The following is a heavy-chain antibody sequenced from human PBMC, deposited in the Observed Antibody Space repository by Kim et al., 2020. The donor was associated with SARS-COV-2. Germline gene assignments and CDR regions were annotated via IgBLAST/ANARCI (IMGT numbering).Heavy chain of an antibody. D-gene: IGHD3-22*01. CDR1: GFTFSSYG. CDR3: AKGFYYYDSGGFDP. CDR2: ISYDGSNK. Sequence: GGSLRLSCAASGFTFSSYGMHWVRQAPGKGLEWVAVISYDGSNKYYADSVKGRFTISRDNSKNTLYLQMNSLRAEDTAVYYCAKGFYYYDSGGFDPWGQRTLLRVSS. V-gene: IGHV3-30*18. J-gene: IGHJ5*02.